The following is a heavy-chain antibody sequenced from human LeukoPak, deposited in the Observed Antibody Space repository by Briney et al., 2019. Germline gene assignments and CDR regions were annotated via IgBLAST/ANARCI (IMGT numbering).Heavy chain of an antibody. D-gene: IGHD3-9*01. J-gene: IGHJ4*02. Sequence: PGGSLRLSCAASGFTFSSYAMSWVRQAPGKGLEWVSAISGSGGSTYYADSVKGRFTISRDNSKNTLYLQMNSLRAEDTAVYYCAKCLQYYGMLTGYGIFYYWGQGTLVAVSS. CDR2: ISGSGGST. V-gene: IGHV3-23*01. CDR1: GFTFSSYA. CDR3: AKCLQYYGMLTGYGIFYY.